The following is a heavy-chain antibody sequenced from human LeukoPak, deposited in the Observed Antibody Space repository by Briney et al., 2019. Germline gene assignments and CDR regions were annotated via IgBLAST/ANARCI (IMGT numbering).Heavy chain of an antibody. J-gene: IGHJ2*01. Sequence: GGSLRLSCAASGLSFSSFAMSWVRQGPARGLEWVSSIRGNGETFYADSVKGRFTISSDSSKNTLYLQMNSLRAEDTAVYYCASSRRTYWYFDLWGRGTLVTVS. CDR3: ASSRRTYWYFDL. CDR2: IRGNGET. V-gene: IGHV3-23*01. CDR1: GLSFSSFA.